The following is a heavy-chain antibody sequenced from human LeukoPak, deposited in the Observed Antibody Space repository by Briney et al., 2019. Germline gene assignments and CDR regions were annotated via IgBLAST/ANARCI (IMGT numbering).Heavy chain of an antibody. CDR3: ARGPRRGYSYGPFDY. D-gene: IGHD5-18*01. V-gene: IGHV4-34*01. CDR2: INHSGST. J-gene: IGHJ4*02. Sequence: PSETLSLTCAVYGGSFSGYYWSWIRQPPGKGLEWIGEINHSGSTNYSPSLKSRVTISVDTSKNQFSLKLSSVTAADTAVYYCARGPRRGYSYGPFDYWGQGTLVTVSS. CDR1: GGSFSGYY.